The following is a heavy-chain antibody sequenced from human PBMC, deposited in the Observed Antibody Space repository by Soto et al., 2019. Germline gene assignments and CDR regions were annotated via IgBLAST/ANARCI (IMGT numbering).Heavy chain of an antibody. D-gene: IGHD1-26*01. CDR1: CGCISRGEYY. J-gene: IGHJ4*02. CDR3: AREDREDDSHFDY. V-gene: IGHV4-30-4*01. CDR2: IYYSGRT. Sequence: PSETLSLTCSVACGCISRGEYYWSLIRQPPGGGLEWIGYIYYSGRTYYNPSLKSRVTISVDTSKNQFSLKLSSVTAADTAVYYCAREDREDDSHFDYWGQGTLVTVSS.